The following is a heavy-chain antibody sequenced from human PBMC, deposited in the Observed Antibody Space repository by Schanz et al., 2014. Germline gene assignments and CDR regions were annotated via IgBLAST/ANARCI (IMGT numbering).Heavy chain of an antibody. CDR3: AKELNRRRGQTNFYCFYGMDV. Sequence: EVQLVESGGGVGQPGGSLRLSCAASGFTFSTYYMNWVRQAPGKGLEWVSSISSSSSYISYADSVKGRFTISRDNSQNTLYLQLNTIRPEAAAVYYCAKELNRRRGQTNFYCFYGMDVWGQGATXTVSS. CDR2: ISSSSSYI. V-gene: IGHV3-21*06. J-gene: IGHJ6*02. CDR1: GFTFSTYY.